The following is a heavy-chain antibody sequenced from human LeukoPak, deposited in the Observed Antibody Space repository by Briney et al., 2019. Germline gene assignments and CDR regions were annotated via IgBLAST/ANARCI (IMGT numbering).Heavy chain of an antibody. V-gene: IGHV3-23*01. CDR2: ISGSGGST. CDR1: GFTFSSHA. J-gene: IGHJ5*01. Sequence: GGSLRLSCAASGFTFSSHAMSWVRQAPGKGLEWVSAISGSGGSTYYADSVQGRFTVSRDHSSNTLYLQMYSLRAEDTAVYYCARGFELITFGGAIGKLNWFDSWGQGTLVTVSS. D-gene: IGHD3-16*02. CDR3: ARGFELITFGGAIGKLNWFDS.